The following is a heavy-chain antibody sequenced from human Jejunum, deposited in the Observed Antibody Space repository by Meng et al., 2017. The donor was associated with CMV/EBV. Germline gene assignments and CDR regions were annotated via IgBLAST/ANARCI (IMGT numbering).Heavy chain of an antibody. CDR3: ARGTFLEWFSSNSDPFNY. J-gene: IGHJ4*02. Sequence: NNSARDWVRQAPGKGLEWVAAISHDGNKKYYADSEKRRFSISRNNSKNTLYVQMNSLRIDDTAVYYCARGTFLEWFSSNSDPFNYWGQGTLVTVSS. CDR1: NNSA. CDR2: ISHDGNKK. D-gene: IGHD3-3*01. V-gene: IGHV3-30*03.